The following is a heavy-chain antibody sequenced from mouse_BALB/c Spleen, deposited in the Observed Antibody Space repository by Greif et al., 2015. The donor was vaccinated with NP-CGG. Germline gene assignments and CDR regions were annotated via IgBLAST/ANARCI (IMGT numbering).Heavy chain of an antibody. V-gene: IGHV1-7*01. CDR2: INPSTGYT. CDR1: GYTFTSYW. J-gene: IGHJ3*01. D-gene: IGHD1-3*01. CDR3: AVKSFAY. Sequence: VQLQQSGAELAKPGASVKMSCKASGYTFTSYWMHWVKQRPGQGLEWIGYINPSTGYTEYNQKFKDKATLTADKSSSTAYMQLSSLTSEDSAVYYCAVKSFAYWGQGTLVTVSA.